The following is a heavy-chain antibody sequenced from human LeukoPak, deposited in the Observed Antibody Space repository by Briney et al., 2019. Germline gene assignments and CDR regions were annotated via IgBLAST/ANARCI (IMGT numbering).Heavy chain of an antibody. J-gene: IGHJ4*02. CDR2: IKQDGSEK. Sequence: GGSLRLSCAASGFTFSNYWMSWVRQAPGKGLEWVANIKQDGSEKDYVDSVKGRFTISRDNAENSLYLQMNSLSNEDTAVYYCASTQTFDYWGQGTLVTASS. V-gene: IGHV3-7*01. CDR3: ASTQTFDY. CDR1: GFTFSNYW.